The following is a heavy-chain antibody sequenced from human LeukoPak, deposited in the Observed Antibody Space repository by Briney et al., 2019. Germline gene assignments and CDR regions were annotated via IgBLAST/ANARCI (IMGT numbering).Heavy chain of an antibody. CDR1: GVSISSYY. Sequence: SETLSLTCTVSGVSISSYYWTWIRQPPGKGLEWIGYTHSSASTAYNPSLNSRVTFSVDTSMSHVSLKLTSVTAADTAVYYCAKVGPGGHLDSWGQGTLVAVSS. J-gene: IGHJ4*02. CDR3: AKVGPGGHLDS. D-gene: IGHD2-8*02. CDR2: THSSAST. V-gene: IGHV4-59*01.